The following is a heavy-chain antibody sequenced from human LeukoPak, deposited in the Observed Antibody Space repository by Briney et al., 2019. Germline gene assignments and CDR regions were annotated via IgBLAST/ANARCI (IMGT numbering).Heavy chain of an antibody. CDR1: GFTFSNYW. J-gene: IGHJ5*01. CDR2: INPAGNYR. V-gene: IGHV3-74*01. CDR3: VRDWDHYDFDS. Sequence: PGGSLRLSCAASGFTFSNYWIHSVRLVPGKGLVWVSRINPAGNYRNYADSVEGRFTISRDNARNTVYLQMNSLRAEDTALFYCVRDWDHYDFDSWGQGTLVIVSS. D-gene: IGHD3-3*01.